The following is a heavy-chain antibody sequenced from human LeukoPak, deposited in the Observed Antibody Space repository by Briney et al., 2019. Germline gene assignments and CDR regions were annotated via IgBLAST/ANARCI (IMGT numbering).Heavy chain of an antibody. V-gene: IGHV3-7*01. CDR2: IKQDGSEK. CDR3: AKEGSDDYFDY. D-gene: IGHD6-25*01. CDR1: GFTFSSYW. Sequence: GGSLRLSCAASGFTFSSYWMSWVRQAPGKGLEWVANIKQDGSEKYYVDSVKGRFTISRDNAKSSLYLQMNSLRAEDTAVYYCAKEGSDDYFDYWGQGTLVTVSS. J-gene: IGHJ4*02.